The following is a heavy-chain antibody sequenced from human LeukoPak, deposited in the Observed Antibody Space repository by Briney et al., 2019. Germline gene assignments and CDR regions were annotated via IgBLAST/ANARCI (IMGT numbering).Heavy chain of an antibody. CDR1: GFSFSNYV. CDR3: ARGRENGAYVSRVLDY. CDR2: IMESGDIT. V-gene: IGHV3-23*01. Sequence: GGSLRLSCVGSGFSFSNYVMRGVRQAPGKELEWVSSIMESGDITYYADSVKGRFTISRDNSKNTLYLQMNSLIAEDTALYYCARGRENGAYVSRVLDYWGQGILVTVSS. D-gene: IGHD2-8*01. J-gene: IGHJ4*02.